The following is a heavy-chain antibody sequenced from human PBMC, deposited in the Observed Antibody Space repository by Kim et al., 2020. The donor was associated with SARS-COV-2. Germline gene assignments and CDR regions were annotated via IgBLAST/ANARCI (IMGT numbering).Heavy chain of an antibody. D-gene: IGHD6-13*01. CDR1: GFTFSSYG. CDR3: AKDRVAAAGTSWRDYYC. CDR2: ISYDGSNK. Sequence: GGSLRLSCAASGFTFSSYGMHWVRQAPGKGLEWVAVISYDGSNKYYADSVKGRFTISRDNSKNTLYLQMNSLRAEDTAVYYCAKDRVAAAGTSWRDYYC. J-gene: IGHJ6*01. V-gene: IGHV3-30*18.